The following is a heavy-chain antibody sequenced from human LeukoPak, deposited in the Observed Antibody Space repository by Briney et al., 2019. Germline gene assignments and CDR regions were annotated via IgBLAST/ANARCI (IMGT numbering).Heavy chain of an antibody. CDR3: ARSPRRYYDSSGSAFDI. D-gene: IGHD3-22*01. Sequence: SVKVSCKASGGTFSSYAISWVRQAPGRGLEWMGGIIPIFGTANYAQKFQGRVTITADESTSTAYMELSSLRSEDTAVYYCARSPRRYYDSSGSAFDIWGQGTMVTVSS. CDR1: GGTFSSYA. CDR2: IIPIFGTA. J-gene: IGHJ3*02. V-gene: IGHV1-69*13.